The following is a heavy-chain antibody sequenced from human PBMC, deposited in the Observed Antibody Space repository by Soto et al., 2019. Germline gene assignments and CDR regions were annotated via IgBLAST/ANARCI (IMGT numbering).Heavy chain of an antibody. CDR2: ISRDGTNK. Sequence: PGGSVRLSCASSGFTFMSYAIHWVRQAPGKGLEWVAVISRDGTNKYYVDSVKGRFTISRDNSKDTVYLQMNSLRDEDSAMFYCARSRSGAVADSFDFWGQGTLVTVSS. CDR1: GFTFMSYA. V-gene: IGHV3-30*04. D-gene: IGHD3-10*01. J-gene: IGHJ4*02. CDR3: ARSRSGAVADSFDF.